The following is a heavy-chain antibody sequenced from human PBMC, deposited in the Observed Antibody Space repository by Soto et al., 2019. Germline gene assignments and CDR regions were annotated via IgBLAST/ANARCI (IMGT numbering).Heavy chain of an antibody. J-gene: IGHJ5*02. D-gene: IGHD6-19*01. Sequence: QVQLVQSGAEVKKPGSSVKVSCKASGGSISSFAISWVRQAPGQGLDWMGGIIPIFDSANYAQKFQGSVTITADAYTSTVYMELSRLRSEDTAVYYCARDDGSGWFFEAAWGQGTLVTVSS. CDR3: ARDDGSGWFFEAA. V-gene: IGHV1-69*12. CDR1: GGSISSFA. CDR2: IIPIFDSA.